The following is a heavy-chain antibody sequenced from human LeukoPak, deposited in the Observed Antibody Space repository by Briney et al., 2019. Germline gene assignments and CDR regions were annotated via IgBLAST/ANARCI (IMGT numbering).Heavy chain of an antibody. CDR2: IRYDGSNK. J-gene: IGHJ6*03. Sequence: GGSLRLSCAASGFTFSSYGMHWVRQAPGKGLEWVAFIRYDGSNKYYADSVKGRFTISRDNAKNSLYLQMNSLRAEDTAVYYCARLVPKSSYYYMDVWGKGTTVTVSS. D-gene: IGHD3-9*01. V-gene: IGHV3-30*02. CDR3: ARLVPKSSYYYMDV. CDR1: GFTFSSYG.